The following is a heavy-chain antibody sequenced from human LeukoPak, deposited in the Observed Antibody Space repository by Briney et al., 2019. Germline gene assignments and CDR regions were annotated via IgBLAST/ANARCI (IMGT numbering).Heavy chain of an antibody. V-gene: IGHV3-53*01. CDR1: GFTVSSNY. J-gene: IGHJ6*04. Sequence: GGSLRLSCAASGFTVSSNYMSWVHQAPGRGLEWVAVIYSGGSTYYADSVKCRFTISRDNSKNTRYLQMNSLRAEDTAVYYCARDMGSFGMDVWGKGTTVTVSS. CDR3: ARDMGSFGMDV. D-gene: IGHD3-10*01. CDR2: IYSGGST.